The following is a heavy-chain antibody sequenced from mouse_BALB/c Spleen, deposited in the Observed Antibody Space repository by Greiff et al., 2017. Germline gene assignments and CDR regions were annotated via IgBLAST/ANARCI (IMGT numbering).Heavy chain of an antibody. CDR2: IYPGDGDT. V-gene: IGHV1-82*01. D-gene: IGHD2-1*01. Sequence: QVQLQQSGPELVKPGASVKISCKASGYAFSSSWMNWVKQRPGQGLEWIGRIYPGDGDTNYNGKFKGKATLTADKSSSTAYMQLSSLTSVDSAVYFCARQDGNYGEFAYWGQGTLVTVSA. J-gene: IGHJ3*01. CDR1: GYAFSSSW. CDR3: ARQDGNYGEFAY.